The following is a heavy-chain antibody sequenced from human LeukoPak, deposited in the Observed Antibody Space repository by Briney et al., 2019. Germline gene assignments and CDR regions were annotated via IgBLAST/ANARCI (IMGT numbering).Heavy chain of an antibody. D-gene: IGHD5-24*01. CDR2: ISYSGST. CDR3: ARCRDGYPPFDY. CDR1: GGSISSYC. Sequence: SETLSLTCTVSGGSISSYCWSWIRQPPGKGLEWIGYISYSGSTNYNPPLKSRVTISVDTSKNQFSLRLSSVTAADTAVYSCARCRDGYPPFDYWGQGTLVTVSS. V-gene: IGHV4-59*01. J-gene: IGHJ4*02.